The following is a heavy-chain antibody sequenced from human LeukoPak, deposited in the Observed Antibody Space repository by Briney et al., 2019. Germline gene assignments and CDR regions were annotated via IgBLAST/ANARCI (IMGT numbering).Heavy chain of an antibody. V-gene: IGHV3-23*01. J-gene: IGHJ1*01. CDR1: GFTFSSYA. Sequence: GGSLRLSCAASGFTFSSYAMSWVRQAPGKGLEWVSAISGSGGSTYYADSVKGRFTISRDNSKNTLYLQTNSLRAEDTAVHYCAKSVGTAVAPFQHWGQGTLVTVSS. CDR2: ISGSGGST. D-gene: IGHD6-19*01. CDR3: AKSVGTAVAPFQH.